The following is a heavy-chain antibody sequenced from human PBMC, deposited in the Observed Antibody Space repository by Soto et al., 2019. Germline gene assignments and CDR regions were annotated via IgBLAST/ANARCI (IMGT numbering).Heavy chain of an antibody. D-gene: IGHD2-15*01. V-gene: IGHV3-30-3*01. J-gene: IGHJ1*01. CDR3: ARDKGGSCYRAVIQH. CDR1: GFTFSSYA. CDR2: ISYDGSNK. Sequence: GGSLRLSCAASGFTFSSYAMHWVRQAPGKGLEWVAVISYDGSNKYYADSVKGRFTISRDNSKNTLYLQMNSLRAEDTAVYYCARDKGGSCYRAVIQHWGQGTLVTVSS.